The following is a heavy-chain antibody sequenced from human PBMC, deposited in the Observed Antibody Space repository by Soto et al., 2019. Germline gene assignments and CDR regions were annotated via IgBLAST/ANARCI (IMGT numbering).Heavy chain of an antibody. CDR3: ARDDDGSSHYGRFDY. CDR2: IWYDGSKK. CDR1: GFTFSNYG. V-gene: IGHV3-33*01. J-gene: IGHJ4*02. Sequence: QVQLVESGGGVVQPGRSLRLSCATSGFTFSNYGMHWVRQAPGKGLEWVAVIWYDGSKKYYADSVKGRFAISRDKSENTVYLQMNSLRAEDTAVYYCARDDDGSSHYGRFDYWGQGALVTVSS. D-gene: IGHD3-22*01.